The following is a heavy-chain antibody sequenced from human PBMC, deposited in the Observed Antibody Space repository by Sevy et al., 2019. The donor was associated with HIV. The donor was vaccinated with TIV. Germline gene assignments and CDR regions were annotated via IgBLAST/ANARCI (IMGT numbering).Heavy chain of an antibody. Sequence: SETLSLTCAVYGGSFSGYYWSWIRQPPGKGLEWIGEINHSGSTNYNPSLKSRVTISVDTSKNQFSLKLSSVTAADTAVYYCARVGSRRIAAAGRGYYYYYYGMDVWGQGTTVTVSS. CDR1: GGSFSGYY. V-gene: IGHV4-34*01. J-gene: IGHJ6*02. D-gene: IGHD6-13*01. CDR2: INHSGST. CDR3: ARVGSRRIAAAGRGYYYYYYGMDV.